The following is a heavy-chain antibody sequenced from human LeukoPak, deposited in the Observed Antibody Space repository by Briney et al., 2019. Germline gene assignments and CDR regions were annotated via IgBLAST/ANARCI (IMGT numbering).Heavy chain of an antibody. CDR2: IGTAGDT. V-gene: IGHV3-13*01. CDR3: ARGHSSSWRWFDP. CDR1: GFTFDDYA. D-gene: IGHD6-13*01. J-gene: IGHJ5*02. Sequence: GGSLRLSCAASGFTFDDYAMHWVRQGTGKGLEWGSAIGTAGDTYYPGSVKGRFTISRENAKNSLYLQMNSLRAGDTAVYYCARGHSSSWRWFDPWGQGTLVTVSS.